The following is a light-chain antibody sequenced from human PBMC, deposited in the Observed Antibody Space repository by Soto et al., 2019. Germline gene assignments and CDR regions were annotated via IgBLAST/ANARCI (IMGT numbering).Light chain of an antibody. CDR3: SSYTSSSTLVV. V-gene: IGLV2-14*03. CDR2: DVI. Sequence: QPVLTQPASVSGSPGQSITISCTGTGSDVGGYNYVAWYQHHPGKAPKLMIYDVINRPSGVSNRFSGSKSANTASLTISGLQAEDEADYYCSSYTSSSTLVVFGGGTKLTVL. J-gene: IGLJ2*01. CDR1: GSDVGGYNY.